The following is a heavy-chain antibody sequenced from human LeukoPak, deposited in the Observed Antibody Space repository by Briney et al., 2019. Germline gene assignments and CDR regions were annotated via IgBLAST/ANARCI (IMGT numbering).Heavy chain of an antibody. CDR1: GFTFSAYA. J-gene: IGHJ3*02. Sequence: GGSLRLSCATSGFTFSAYAMSWVRQTPGMGLEWVSAIGGGGTSTFYADSVKGRFIISRDNSKNTLYLQMNSLRAEDTAIYYCAKGPWDLPHAFDIWGLGTMVTVSS. D-gene: IGHD1-26*01. CDR2: IGGGGTST. V-gene: IGHV3-23*01. CDR3: AKGPWDLPHAFDI.